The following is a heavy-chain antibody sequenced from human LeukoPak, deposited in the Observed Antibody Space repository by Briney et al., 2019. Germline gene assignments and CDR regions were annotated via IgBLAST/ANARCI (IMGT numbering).Heavy chain of an antibody. J-gene: IGHJ5*02. Sequence: ASVTVSCTASGYTFSGYYMNWVRQAPGQGLEWMGWINPNSGGTNYAQKFQGRVTMTRDTSISTAYMELSRLRSDDTAVYYCARKSRELHFNWFDPWGQGTLVTVSS. CDR3: ARKSRELHFNWFDP. CDR2: INPNSGGT. CDR1: GYTFSGYY. D-gene: IGHD1-26*01. V-gene: IGHV1-2*02.